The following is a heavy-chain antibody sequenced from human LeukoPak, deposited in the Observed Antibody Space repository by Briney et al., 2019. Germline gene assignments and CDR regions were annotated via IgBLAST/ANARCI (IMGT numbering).Heavy chain of an antibody. V-gene: IGHV3-33*01. CDR2: IWYDGSNK. CDR1: GFTSSSYG. D-gene: IGHD5-12*01. J-gene: IGHJ4*02. CDR3: ARYNGHHIVATILDY. Sequence: GGSLRLSCAPSGFTSSSYGMHSVRQAPGKGLEWVAVIWYDGSNKYYADSVKGRFTISRDNSKNTLYLQMNSLRAEDTRVYYCARYNGHHIVATILDYWGQGTLVTVSS.